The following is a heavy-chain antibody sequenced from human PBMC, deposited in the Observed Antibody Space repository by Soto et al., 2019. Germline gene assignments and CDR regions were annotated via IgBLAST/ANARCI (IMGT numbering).Heavy chain of an antibody. CDR1: NDSINSYY. Sequence: XATLTLTCTVSNDSINSYYWSWIRQPPGKGLQWIGYSYFSGGTDYNPALKGRVTISVDRSRNQFSLKLTSVTAADTAVYYCVRELSRGWFDPWGQGTLVTVSS. D-gene: IGHD3-16*01. V-gene: IGHV4-59*01. CDR3: VRELSRGWFDP. CDR2: SYFSGGT. J-gene: IGHJ5*02.